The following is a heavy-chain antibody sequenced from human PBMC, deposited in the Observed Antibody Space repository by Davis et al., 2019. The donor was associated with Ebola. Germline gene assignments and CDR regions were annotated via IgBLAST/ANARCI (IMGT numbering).Heavy chain of an antibody. Sequence: PGGSLRLSCAASGFTFSSYWMSWVRQAPGKGLEWVANIKQDGSEKYYVDSVKGRFTISRDNAKNSLYLQMNSLRAEDTAVYYCARLRYFDWLGVHFDYWGQGTLVTVSS. CDR3: ARLRYFDWLGVHFDY. J-gene: IGHJ4*02. CDR1: GFTFSSYW. D-gene: IGHD3-9*01. V-gene: IGHV3-7*01. CDR2: IKQDGSEK.